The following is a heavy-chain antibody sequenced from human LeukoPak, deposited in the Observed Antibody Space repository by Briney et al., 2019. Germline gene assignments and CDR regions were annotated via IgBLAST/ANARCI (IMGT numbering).Heavy chain of an antibody. CDR2: INPNSGGT. CDR3: ARDVHFDY. Sequence: ASVTVSRKASGYTFTRYNMQGLRQAPGQGLAWMGWINPNSGGTNYAQKFQGRGAMTRDTSNSTAYMELSRLRSDDTAVYYCARDVHFDYWVQGTLVTVSS. CDR1: GYTFTRYN. J-gene: IGHJ4*02. D-gene: IGHD3-10*02. V-gene: IGHV1-2*02.